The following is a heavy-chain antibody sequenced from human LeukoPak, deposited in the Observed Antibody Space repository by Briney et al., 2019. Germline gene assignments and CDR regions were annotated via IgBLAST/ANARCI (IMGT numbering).Heavy chain of an antibody. CDR3: AKDSSSGYYVPGDY. CDR2: ISWNSGSI. J-gene: IGHJ4*02. D-gene: IGHD3-22*01. V-gene: IGHV3-9*01. CDR1: GFTFDDYA. Sequence: PGGSLRLSCAASGFTFDDYAMHWVRQAPGKGLEWVSGISWNSGSIGYADSVKGRFTISRDNAKNSLYLQMNSLRAEDTALYYCAKDSSSGYYVPGDYWGQGTLVTVSS.